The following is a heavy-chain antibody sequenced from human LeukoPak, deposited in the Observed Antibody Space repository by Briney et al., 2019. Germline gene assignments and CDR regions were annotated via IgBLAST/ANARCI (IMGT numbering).Heavy chain of an antibody. CDR3: ARPVRVVQYWYFDL. Sequence: PSETLSLTCTVSGGSISSYYWSWIRQPPGKGLEWIGSIYYSGSTYYNPSLKSRVTISVDTSKNQFSLKLSSVTAADTAVYYCARPVRVVQYWYFDLWGRGTLVTVSS. CDR1: GGSISSYY. J-gene: IGHJ2*01. D-gene: IGHD2-15*01. CDR2: IYYSGST. V-gene: IGHV4-59*05.